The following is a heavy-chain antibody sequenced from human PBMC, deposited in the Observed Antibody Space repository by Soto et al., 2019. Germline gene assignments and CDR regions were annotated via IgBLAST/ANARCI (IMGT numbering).Heavy chain of an antibody. V-gene: IGHV1-18*01. J-gene: IGHJ5*02. CDR2: ISAYNGNT. CDR1: GYTFTSYF. CDR3: ARDLSSWSCCSCPDWFYP. Sequence: ASVKVSCKASGYTFTSYFISWVRQAPGQGLEWMGWISAYNGNTNYAQKLQGRVTMTTDTSTSTAYMELRSLRSDDTAVYYCARDLSSWSCCSCPDWFYPWGQGTLVTVSS. D-gene: IGHD2-15*01.